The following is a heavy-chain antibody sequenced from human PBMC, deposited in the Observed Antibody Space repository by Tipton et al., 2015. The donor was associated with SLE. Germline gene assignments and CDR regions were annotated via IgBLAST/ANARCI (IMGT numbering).Heavy chain of an antibody. CDR2: IYSAGST. CDR1: GFTFSNYD. CDR3: AKDTDFDY. V-gene: IGHV3-23*03. J-gene: IGHJ4*02. Sequence: SLRLSCAASGFTFSNYDMHWVRQAPGKGLEWVSLIYSAGSTSYADSVKGRFTVSRDTSKNTLYLQMNSLRAEDTAVYYCAKDTDFDYWGQGSLVTVSS.